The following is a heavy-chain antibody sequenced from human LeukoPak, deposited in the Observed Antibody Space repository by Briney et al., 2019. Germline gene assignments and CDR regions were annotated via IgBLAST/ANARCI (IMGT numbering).Heavy chain of an antibody. J-gene: IGHJ4*02. D-gene: IGHD6-13*01. CDR1: GGSVINTNW. V-gene: IGHV4-4*02. Sequence: PSETLSLTCGVSGGSVINTNWWTWVRQPPGKGLEWIGEINHSGSTNYNPSLKSRVTISVDTSKNQFSLKLSSVTAADTAVYYCASCSSSWYYRLDYWGQGTLVTVSS. CDR2: INHSGST. CDR3: ASCSSSWYYRLDY.